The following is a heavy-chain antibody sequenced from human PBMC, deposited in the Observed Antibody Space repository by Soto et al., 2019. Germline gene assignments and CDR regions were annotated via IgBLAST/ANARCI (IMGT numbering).Heavy chain of an antibody. D-gene: IGHD1-26*01. CDR1: GCTFSSYA. J-gene: IGHJ6*02. Sequence: SVKVSCKASGCTFSSYAISWVRQAPGQGLEWMGGIIPIFGTANYAQKFQGRVTITADESTSTAYMELSSLRSEDTAVYYCARPGIVGATTARQGMDVWGQGTTVTVSS. V-gene: IGHV1-69*13. CDR3: ARPGIVGATTARQGMDV. CDR2: IIPIFGTA.